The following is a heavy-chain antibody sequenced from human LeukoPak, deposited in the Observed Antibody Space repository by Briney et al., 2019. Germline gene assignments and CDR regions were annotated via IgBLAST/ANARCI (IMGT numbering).Heavy chain of an antibody. J-gene: IGHJ3*02. V-gene: IGHV4-39*07. D-gene: IGHD6-13*01. CDR1: GGSISSSAYY. CDR3: AREAAAADNAFDI. Sequence: SETLSLTCSVSGGSISSSAYYWGWIRQPPGQGLEWIGSIYYSGNTYYNPSLKSRVTISVDTSKNQFSLKLSSVTAADTAVYYCAREAAAADNAFDIWGQGTMVTVSS. CDR2: IYYSGNT.